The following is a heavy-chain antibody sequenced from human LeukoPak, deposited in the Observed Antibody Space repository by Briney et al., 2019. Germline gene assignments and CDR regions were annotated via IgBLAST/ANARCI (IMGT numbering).Heavy chain of an antibody. CDR2: IDPPSGAP. V-gene: IGHV1-2*02. CDR3: GRSGFSTGFYLDF. J-gene: IGHJ4*02. CDR1: GYTFTGQF. Sequence: GASVKVSCKASGYTFTGQFIHWLRQAPGQGHEWMGWIDPPSGAPHYAPKFQDRVTMTRDTSIATAYLEVHRVKSDDTAVYYCGRSGFSTGFYLDFWGQGTLISVSS. D-gene: IGHD6-19*01.